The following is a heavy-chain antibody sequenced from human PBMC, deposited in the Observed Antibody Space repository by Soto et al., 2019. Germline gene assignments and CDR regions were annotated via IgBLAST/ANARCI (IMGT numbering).Heavy chain of an antibody. V-gene: IGHV4-59*08. CDR1: EGSMRAYH. CDR2: ISYEGVS. D-gene: IGHD2-2*01. J-gene: IGHJ5*02. CDR3: ARLGKYYQSLDP. Sequence: SETLSLTCSVSEGSMRAYHWSWIRQPPGKGLELLGFISYEGVSQYNDSLKSRIFVSIDAPKKRFSLTLGSVTAADAAVYYCARLGKYYQSLDPWGPGTLVTVSS.